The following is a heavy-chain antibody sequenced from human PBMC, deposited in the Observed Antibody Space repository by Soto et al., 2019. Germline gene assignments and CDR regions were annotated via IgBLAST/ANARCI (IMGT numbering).Heavy chain of an antibody. Sequence: PXETLSLTCAVYGWSFSGYYWSWIRQPPGKGLDWIGEINHSGSTNYNPSLKSRVTISVDTSKNQFSLKLSSVTAADTAVYYCARGPIVPAAMWYYYYYGMDVWGQGPTVTVSS. J-gene: IGHJ6*02. CDR1: GWSFSGYY. D-gene: IGHD2-2*01. CDR2: INHSGST. CDR3: ARGPIVPAAMWYYYYYGMDV. V-gene: IGHV4-34*01.